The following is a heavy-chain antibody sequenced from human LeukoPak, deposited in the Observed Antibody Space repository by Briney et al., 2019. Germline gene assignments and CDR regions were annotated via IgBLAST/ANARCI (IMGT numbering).Heavy chain of an antibody. CDR2: ISSSGSTI. Sequence: GGSLRLSCAASGFTFSSYEMNWVRQAPGKGLEWVSYISSSGSTIYYADSVKGRFTISRDNAKNSLYLQMSSLRAEDTAVYYCARGLRYFDWLLSGDDAFDIWGQGTMVTVSS. D-gene: IGHD3-9*01. CDR1: GFTFSSYE. CDR3: ARGLRYFDWLLSGDDAFDI. J-gene: IGHJ3*02. V-gene: IGHV3-48*03.